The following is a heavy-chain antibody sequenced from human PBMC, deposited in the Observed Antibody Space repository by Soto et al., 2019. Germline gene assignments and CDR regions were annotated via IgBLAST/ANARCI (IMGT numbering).Heavy chain of an antibody. CDR2: ISYDGNNK. J-gene: IGHJ5*02. D-gene: IGHD6-19*01. CDR1: GFTFSSYA. V-gene: IGHV3-30-3*01. CDR3: ARAIAVAGISSAVDP. Sequence: QVQLVESGGGVVQPGRSLRLSCAASGFTFSSYAMNWVRQAPGKGLEWVAVISYDGNNKYYADSVKGRFTISRDNSKNTLYLQMNSLRAEDTAVYYCARAIAVAGISSAVDPWGQGTLVTVSS.